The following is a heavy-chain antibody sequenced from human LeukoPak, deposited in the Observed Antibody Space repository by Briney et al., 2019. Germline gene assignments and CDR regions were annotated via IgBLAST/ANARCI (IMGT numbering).Heavy chain of an antibody. D-gene: IGHD1-26*01. CDR1: GFTFSSYS. CDR3: ARGGSYFGGGWLDY. CDR2: ISSSSSYI. J-gene: IGHJ4*02. V-gene: IGHV3-21*01. Sequence: GGSLRLSCAASGFTFSSYSMNWVRQAPGKGLEWVSSISSSSSYIYYADSVKGRFTISRDNSKNTLYLQMNSLRAEDTAVYYCARGGSYFGGGWLDYWGQGTLVTVSS.